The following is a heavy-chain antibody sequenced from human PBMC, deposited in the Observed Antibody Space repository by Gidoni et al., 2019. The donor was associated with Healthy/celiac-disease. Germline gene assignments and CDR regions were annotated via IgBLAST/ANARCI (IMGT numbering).Heavy chain of an antibody. J-gene: IGHJ3*02. V-gene: IGHV3-33*01. Sequence: QVQLVESGGGVVQPGRSLRLSCAASRFTFSSYGMHWVRQAPGKGLEWVAVIWYDGSNKYYADSVKGRFTISRDNSKNTLYLQMNSLRAEDTAVYYCARPATIFGEMFAFDIWGQGTMVTVSS. CDR2: IWYDGSNK. CDR1: RFTFSSYG. CDR3: ARPATIFGEMFAFDI. D-gene: IGHD3-3*01.